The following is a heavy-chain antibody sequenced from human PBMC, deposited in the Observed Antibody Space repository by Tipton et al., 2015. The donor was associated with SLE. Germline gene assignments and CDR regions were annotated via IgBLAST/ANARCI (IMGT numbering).Heavy chain of an antibody. Sequence: SLRLSCAASGFTFSSYWIHWVRQAPGKGLVWVSRINSDGSSTSDADSVKGRFTISRDNAKNTLYLQMKSLRAEDTAVYYCARPYDFWSGNGMDVWGQGTTVTVSS. J-gene: IGHJ6*02. CDR2: INSDGSST. D-gene: IGHD3-3*01. V-gene: IGHV3-74*01. CDR3: ARPYDFWSGNGMDV. CDR1: GFTFSSYW.